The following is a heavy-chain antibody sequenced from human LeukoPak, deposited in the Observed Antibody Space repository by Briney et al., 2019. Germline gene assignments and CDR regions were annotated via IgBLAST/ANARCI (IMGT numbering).Heavy chain of an antibody. J-gene: IGHJ6*03. CDR1: GFTFRSYW. CDR2: IDSGLRTT. CDR3: VRVQDAVFYDYMDV. D-gene: IGHD3-16*01. Sequence: GGSLRLSCAASGFTFRSYWMTWVRQAPGKGLVWVSRIDSGLRTTDYADSVKGRFTISRDNAKNTLYMQMNSRRAEDTAVYYCVRVQDAVFYDYMDVWGKGTTVIVSS. V-gene: IGHV3-74*01.